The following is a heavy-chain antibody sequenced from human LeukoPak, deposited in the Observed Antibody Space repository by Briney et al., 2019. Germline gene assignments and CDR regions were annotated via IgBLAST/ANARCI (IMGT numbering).Heavy chain of an antibody. CDR3: TRLRADNTESFLYYYHGMDV. V-gene: IGHV1-58*02. CDR2: IVAGSGNT. Sequence: GTSVKVSCKASGFTFTSSTIQWVRQARGQRLEWIGWIVAGSGNTNYAQKFQERVIITRDMSTTTVYMELSSLRSEDTAVYYCTRLRADNTESFLYYYHGMDVWGQGTTVTVSS. J-gene: IGHJ6*02. CDR1: GFTFTSST. D-gene: IGHD2-15*01.